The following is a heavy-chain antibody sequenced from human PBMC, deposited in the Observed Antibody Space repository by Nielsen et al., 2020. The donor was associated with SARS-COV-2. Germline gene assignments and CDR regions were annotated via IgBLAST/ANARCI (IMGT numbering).Heavy chain of an antibody. D-gene: IGHD1-26*01. V-gene: IGHV3-48*01. Sequence: GESLKISCAASGFTFSSYSMNWVRQAPGKGLEWVSYISSSSSTIYYADSVKGRFTISRDNAKNSLYLQMNSLRAEDTAVYYCAKWELKSYYGMDVWGQGTTVTVSS. CDR2: ISSSSSTI. J-gene: IGHJ6*02. CDR3: AKWELKSYYGMDV. CDR1: GFTFSSYS.